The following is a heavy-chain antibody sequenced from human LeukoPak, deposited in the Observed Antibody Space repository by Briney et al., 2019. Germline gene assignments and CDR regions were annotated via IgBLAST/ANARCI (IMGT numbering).Heavy chain of an antibody. CDR2: ISSSSSYI. D-gene: IGHD3-22*01. J-gene: IGHJ3*02. CDR3: ARTMIVVERDLRAFDI. V-gene: IGHV3-21*01. CDR1: GFTFSSYS. Sequence: GGSLRLFCAASGFTFSSYSMNWVRQAPGKGLEWVSSISSSSSYIYYADSVKGRFTISRDNAKNSLYLQMNSLRAEDTAVYYCARTMIVVERDLRAFDIWGQGTMVTVSS.